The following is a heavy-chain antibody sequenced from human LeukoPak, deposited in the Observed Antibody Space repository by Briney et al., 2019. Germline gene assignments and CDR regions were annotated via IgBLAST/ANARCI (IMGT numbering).Heavy chain of an antibody. V-gene: IGHV4-39*07. Sequence: KSSETLSLTCTVSGASISSSSYYWAWIRQPPGKGLEWIGSIYYSGSTNYNPSLKSRVTISVDTSKNQFSLKLSSVTAADTAVYYCARLSSGSSSWYDIDYWGQGTLVTVSS. CDR2: IYYSGST. CDR1: GASISSSSYY. CDR3: ARLSSGSSSWYDIDY. D-gene: IGHD6-13*01. J-gene: IGHJ4*02.